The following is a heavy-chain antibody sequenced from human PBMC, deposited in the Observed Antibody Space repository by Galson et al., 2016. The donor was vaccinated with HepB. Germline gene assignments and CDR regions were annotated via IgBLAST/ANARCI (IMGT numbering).Heavy chain of an antibody. Sequence: GISDGGTTIYADSVKGRFTISRDNSKKTLYLQMNSLRVEDTAVYYCAKCSGGSCFSSNYFDSWGQGILVTVSS. V-gene: IGHV3-23*01. CDR2: ISDGGTT. CDR3: AKCSGGSCFSSNYFDS. D-gene: IGHD2-15*01. J-gene: IGHJ4*02.